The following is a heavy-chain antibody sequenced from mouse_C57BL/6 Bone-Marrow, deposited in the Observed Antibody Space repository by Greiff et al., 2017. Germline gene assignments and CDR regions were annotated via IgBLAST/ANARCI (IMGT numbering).Heavy chain of an antibody. CDR2: IYPGSGST. D-gene: IGHD1-1*01. J-gene: IGHJ2*01. Sequence: VQLQQPGAELVKPGASVKLSCKASGYTFTSYWITWVKQRPGQGLEWIGDIYPGSGSTNYNEKFKSKATLTVDTSSSTAYMQLSSLTSEDSAGDYCARSITTVVGYWGQGTTLTVSS. CDR3: ARSITTVVGY. V-gene: IGHV1-55*01. CDR1: GYTFTSYW.